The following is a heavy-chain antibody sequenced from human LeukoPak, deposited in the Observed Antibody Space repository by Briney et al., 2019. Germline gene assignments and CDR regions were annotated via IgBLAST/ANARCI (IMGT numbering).Heavy chain of an antibody. Sequence: GESLKISCKGSGYSFTSYWIGWVRQMPGKGLEWMGIIYPGDSDTRYSPSFQGQVTISADKSISTAYLQWRSLKASDTAMYYCARLEGVQALWFHYWGQGTLVTVSS. CDR3: ARLEGVQALWFHY. CDR2: IYPGDSDT. J-gene: IGHJ4*02. V-gene: IGHV5-51*01. D-gene: IGHD5-18*01. CDR1: GYSFTSYW.